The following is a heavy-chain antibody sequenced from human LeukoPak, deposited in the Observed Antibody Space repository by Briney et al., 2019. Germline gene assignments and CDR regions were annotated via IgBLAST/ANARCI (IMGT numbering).Heavy chain of an antibody. CDR2: IYYSGTT. CDR1: GDSISSYY. V-gene: IGHV4-59*01. Sequence: PSETLSLTCTVSGDSISSYYWSWIRQPPGKGLEWIGYIYYSGTTNYNPSLKSRVTISVDTSKNQFSLKLISVTAADTAVFFCARSKTLAPHFDYWGQGTLVTISS. J-gene: IGHJ4*02. CDR3: ARSKTLAPHFDY.